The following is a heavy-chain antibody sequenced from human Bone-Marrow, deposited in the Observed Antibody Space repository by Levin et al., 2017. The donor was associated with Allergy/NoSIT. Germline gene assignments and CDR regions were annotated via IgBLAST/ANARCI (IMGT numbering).Heavy chain of an antibody. Sequence: PGGSLRLSCTVSGGSISSSSYYWGWIRQPPGTGLEWIGSIYYSGSTYYNPSLKSRVTISVDTSKNQFSLKLSSVTAADTAVYYCARLVIAAANYAFDIWGQGTMVTVSS. CDR1: GGSISSSSYY. CDR3: ARLVIAAANYAFDI. J-gene: IGHJ3*02. CDR2: IYYSGST. V-gene: IGHV4-39*01. D-gene: IGHD6-25*01.